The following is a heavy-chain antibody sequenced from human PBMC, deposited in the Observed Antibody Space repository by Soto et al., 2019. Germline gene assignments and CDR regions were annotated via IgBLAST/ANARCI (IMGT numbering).Heavy chain of an antibody. CDR3: ARVMWLVGDNWFAP. Sequence: SETLSLTCTVSGGSVSSGSYYWSWIRQPPGKGLEWIGYIYYSGSTNYNPSLKSRVTISVDTSKNQFSLKLSSVTAADTAVYYWARVMWLVGDNWFAPGGQGTLVTVPS. J-gene: IGHJ5*02. V-gene: IGHV4-61*01. CDR1: GGSVSSGSYY. D-gene: IGHD6-19*01. CDR2: IYYSGST.